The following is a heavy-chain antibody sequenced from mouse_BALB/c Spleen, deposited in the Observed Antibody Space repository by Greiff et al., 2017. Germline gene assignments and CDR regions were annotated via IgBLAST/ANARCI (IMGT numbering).Heavy chain of an antibody. J-gene: IGHJ4*01. CDR1: GFSLTSYG. CDR3: AREGRLYGNYDYYAMDY. Sequence: VKLMESGPGLVAPSQSLSITCTVSGFSLTSYGVHWVRQPPGKGLEWLGVIWAGGSTNYNSALMSRLSISKDNSKSQVFLKMNSLQTDDTAMYYCAREGRLYGNYDYYAMDYWGQGTSVTVFS. V-gene: IGHV2-9*02. CDR2: IWAGGST. D-gene: IGHD2-1*01.